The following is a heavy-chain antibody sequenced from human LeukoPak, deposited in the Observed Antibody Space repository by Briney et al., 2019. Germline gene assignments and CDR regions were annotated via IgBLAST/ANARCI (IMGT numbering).Heavy chain of an antibody. CDR3: ARHTSGYYYDSSGYYRLDY. V-gene: IGHV5-51*01. D-gene: IGHD3-22*01. Sequence: HGESLKISCKGSGHSFTSYWIGWVRQMPGKGLEWMGIIYPGDSDTRYSPSFQGQVTISADKSISTAYLQWSSLKASDTAMYYCARHTSGYYYDSSGYYRLDYWGQGTLVTVSS. CDR2: IYPGDSDT. J-gene: IGHJ4*02. CDR1: GHSFTSYW.